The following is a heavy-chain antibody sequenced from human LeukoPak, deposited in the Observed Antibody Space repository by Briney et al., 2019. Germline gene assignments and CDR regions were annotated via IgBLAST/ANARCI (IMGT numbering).Heavy chain of an antibody. CDR1: GGTFSSYG. CDR3: ARDYQVLLWFGVFDP. D-gene: IGHD3-10*01. V-gene: IGHV1-18*01. J-gene: IGHJ5*02. CDR2: ISAYNGNT. Sequence: ASVKVSCKASGGTFSSYGISWVRQAPGQGLEWMGWISAYNGNTNYAQKLQGRVTMTTDTSTSTAYMELRSLRSDDTAVYYCARDYQVLLWFGVFDPWGQGTLVTVSS.